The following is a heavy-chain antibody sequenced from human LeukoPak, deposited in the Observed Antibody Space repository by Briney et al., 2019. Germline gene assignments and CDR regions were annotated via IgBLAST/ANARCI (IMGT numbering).Heavy chain of an antibody. CDR3: ARQTRAYGGDDAFDI. CDR1: GYTFTGYY. D-gene: IGHD4-23*01. CDR2: INPNSGGT. V-gene: IGHV1-2*02. Sequence: ASVKVSCKASGYTFTGYYMHWVRQAPGQGLEWMGWINPNSGGTNYAQKLQGRVTMTRDTSISTAYMELSRLRSDDTAVYYCARQTRAYGGDDAFDIWGQGTMVTVSS. J-gene: IGHJ3*02.